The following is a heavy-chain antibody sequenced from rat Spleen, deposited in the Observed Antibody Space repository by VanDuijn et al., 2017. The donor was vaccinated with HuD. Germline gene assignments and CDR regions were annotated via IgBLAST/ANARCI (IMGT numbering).Heavy chain of an antibody. Sequence: EVQLVESGGGLVQPGRSLRLSCVGSGFTFNDYWMTWVRQAPGKGLEWVATIIYDGSSTYYRDAGTGRFTLSRDNAKNTLYLQRDSLRSEDTATYYCTREGVTYYGSSSYYFDYWGQGVMVTVSS. V-gene: IGHV5-31*01. CDR2: IIYDGSST. CDR1: GFTFNDYW. J-gene: IGHJ2*01. D-gene: IGHD1-9*01. CDR3: TREGVTYYGSSSYYFDY.